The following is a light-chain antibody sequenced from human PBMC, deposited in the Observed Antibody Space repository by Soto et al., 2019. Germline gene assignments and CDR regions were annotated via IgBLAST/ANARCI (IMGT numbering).Light chain of an antibody. CDR1: SSNIGSNY. V-gene: IGLV1-47*01. J-gene: IGLJ3*02. Sequence: QSVLTQPPSASGTPGQRVTISCSGSSSNIGSNYVYWYQQLPGTAPKLLIYRNNQRPSGVPDRSSGSKSGTSASLAISGLRAEDEADYYCAAWDDSLSGRGVFGGGTKVTV. CDR2: RNN. CDR3: AAWDDSLSGRGV.